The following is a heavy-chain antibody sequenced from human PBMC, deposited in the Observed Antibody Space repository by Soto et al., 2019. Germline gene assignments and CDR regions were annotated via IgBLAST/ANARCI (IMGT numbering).Heavy chain of an antibody. J-gene: IGHJ6*02. Sequence: SQTLSLTCVISGDSVSSNSAAWNWIRQSPSRGLEWLGRTYYRSKWYNDYAVSVKSRITINPDTSKNQFSLQLNSVTPEDTAVYYCARDSGDSRPYYYYGMDVWGQGTTVTVSS. V-gene: IGHV6-1*01. CDR2: TYYRSKWYN. CDR1: GDSVSSNSAA. D-gene: IGHD3-22*01. CDR3: ARDSGDSRPYYYYGMDV.